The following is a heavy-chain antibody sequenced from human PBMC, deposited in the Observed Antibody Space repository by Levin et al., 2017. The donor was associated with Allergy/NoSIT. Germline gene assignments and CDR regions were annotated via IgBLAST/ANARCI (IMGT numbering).Heavy chain of an antibody. CDR1: GFTFSSYD. V-gene: IGHV3-13*01. CDR3: ARASRASHAFDI. CDR2: IGTAGDT. J-gene: IGHJ3*02. Sequence: PGESLKISCAASGFTFSSYDMHWVRQATGKGLEWVSAIGTAGDTYYPGSVKGRFTISRENAKNSLYLQMNSLRAGDTAVYYCARASRASHAFDIWGQGTMVTVSS. D-gene: IGHD6-13*01.